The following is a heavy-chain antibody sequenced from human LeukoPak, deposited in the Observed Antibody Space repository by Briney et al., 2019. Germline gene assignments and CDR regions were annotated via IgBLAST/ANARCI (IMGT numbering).Heavy chain of an antibody. V-gene: IGHV3-64*04. CDR2: ISSSGGNT. D-gene: IGHD3-22*01. CDR1: GFTFSSFA. J-gene: IGHJ4*02. Sequence: GGSLRLSCSASGFTFSSFAMHWVRQAPGKGLEYVSAISSSGGNTYYADSVKGRFTVSRDNSKNTLYLQMNSLRAEDTAVYYCAKRRMSDYDSSGYLDYWGQGTLVTVSS. CDR3: AKRRMSDYDSSGYLDY.